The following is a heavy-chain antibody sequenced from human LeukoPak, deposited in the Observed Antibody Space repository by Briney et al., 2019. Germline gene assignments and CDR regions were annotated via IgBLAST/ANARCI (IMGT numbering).Heavy chain of an antibody. D-gene: IGHD2-2*02. CDR2: IIPIFGTA. CDR1: GGTLSSYA. V-gene: IGHV1-69*05. Sequence: ASVKVSCKASGGTLSSYAISWVRQAPGQGLEWMGGIIPIFGTANYAQKFQGRVTITTDESTSTAYMELSSLRSEDTAVYYCAKVPAAIEGAFDIWGQGTMVTVSS. CDR3: AKVPAAIEGAFDI. J-gene: IGHJ3*02.